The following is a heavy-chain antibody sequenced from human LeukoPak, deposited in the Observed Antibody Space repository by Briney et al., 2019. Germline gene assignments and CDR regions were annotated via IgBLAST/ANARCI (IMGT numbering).Heavy chain of an antibody. CDR1: GGSFSGYY. D-gene: IGHD4/OR15-4a*01. Sequence: SETLSLTCAVYGGSFSGYYWSWIRQPPGKGLEWIGEINHSGSTNYNPSLKSRVTISVDTSKNQFSLKLSSVTAADTAVYYCARGLTAPDYWGQGTLVTVSS. V-gene: IGHV4-34*01. CDR3: ARGLTAPDY. J-gene: IGHJ4*02. CDR2: INHSGST.